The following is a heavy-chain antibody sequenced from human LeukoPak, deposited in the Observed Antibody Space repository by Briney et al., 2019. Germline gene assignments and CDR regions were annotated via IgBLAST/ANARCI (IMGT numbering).Heavy chain of an antibody. CDR1: VCTFSIYA. D-gene: IGHD3-22*01. CDR3: ARGYYYDSSGYYYLPFDY. V-gene: IGHV1-69*13. CDR2: IIPIFGTA. J-gene: IGHJ4*02. Sequence: GASVKVSFKASVCTFSIYAISWVQQPPCQGLEWMGGIIPIFGTANYAQKFQGRVTITADESTSTAYMELSSLRSEDTAVYYCARGYYYDSSGYYYLPFDYWGQGTLVTVSS.